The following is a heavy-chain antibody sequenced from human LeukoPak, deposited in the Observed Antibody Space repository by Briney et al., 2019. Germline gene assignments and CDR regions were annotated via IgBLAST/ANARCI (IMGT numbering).Heavy chain of an antibody. D-gene: IGHD3-9*01. J-gene: IGHJ4*02. CDR2: INQDGSEK. CDR3: ARDEIYYDILTGYRHFDY. V-gene: IGHV3-7*01. Sequence: GGSLRLSCAASGFTFSNYWMTWVRQAPGKGLEWVANINQDGSEKYYVDSVKGRFTISRDNAKNSLYLQMNSLRAEDTAVYYCARDEIYYDILTGYRHFDYWGQGTLVTVFS. CDR1: GFTFSNYW.